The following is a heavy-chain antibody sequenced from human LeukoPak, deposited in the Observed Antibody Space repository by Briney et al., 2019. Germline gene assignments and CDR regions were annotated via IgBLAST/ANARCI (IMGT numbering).Heavy chain of an antibody. CDR2: INPKSGGT. J-gene: IGHJ4*02. Sequence: ASVKVSCKASGYTFTGYYMHWVRPAPGKGVEWMGWINPKSGGTNYAQKLQGSVTMTRDTSISTAYMELSRLRSDDTAVYYCAREELWFGELSCLDYWGQGILVTVSS. V-gene: IGHV1-2*02. CDR3: AREELWFGELSCLDY. CDR1: GYTFTGYY. D-gene: IGHD3-10*01.